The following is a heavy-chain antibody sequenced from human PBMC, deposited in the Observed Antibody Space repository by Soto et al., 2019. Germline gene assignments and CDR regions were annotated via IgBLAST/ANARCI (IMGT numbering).Heavy chain of an antibody. V-gene: IGHV3-74*01. Sequence: EVQLVESGGGLVQPGGSLRLSCVGSGFTFSSYWMHWVRQVPGKGPVWVSRINSAGSASSYVDFVKGRFTVSRDNAKNTLYLEMNSLGAEDTAVYYCATGGYSYGWGYWGQGTLVTVSS. CDR2: INSAGSAS. J-gene: IGHJ4*02. CDR3: ATGGYSYGWGY. D-gene: IGHD5-18*01. CDR1: GFTFSSYW.